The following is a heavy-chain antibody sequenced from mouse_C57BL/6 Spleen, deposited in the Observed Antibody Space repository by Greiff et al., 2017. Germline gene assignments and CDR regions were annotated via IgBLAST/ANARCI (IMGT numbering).Heavy chain of an antibody. D-gene: IGHD1-1*02. V-gene: IGHV1-53*01. CDR2: INPSNGGT. CDR1: GYTFTSYW. CDR3: AAPINYGHYYAMDY. Sequence: VQLQQPGTELVKPGASVKLSCKASGYTFTSYWMHWVKQRPGQGLEWIGNINPSNGGTNYNEKFKSQATLTVDKSSSTAYMQLSSLTSEDSAVYYCAAPINYGHYYAMDYWGQGATVTVSS. J-gene: IGHJ4*01.